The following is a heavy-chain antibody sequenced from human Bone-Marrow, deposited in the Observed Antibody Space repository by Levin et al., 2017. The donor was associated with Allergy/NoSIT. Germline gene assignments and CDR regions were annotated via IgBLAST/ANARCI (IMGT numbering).Heavy chain of an antibody. Sequence: GGSLRLSCAASGFTFSSYGMHWVRQAPGKELEWVAVISYDGSNKYYADSVKGRFTISRDNSKNTLYLQMNSLRAEDTAVYYCAKDQGGGPDYWGQGTLVTVSS. CDR2: ISYDGSNK. V-gene: IGHV3-30*18. D-gene: IGHD2-15*01. J-gene: IGHJ4*02. CDR3: AKDQGGGPDY. CDR1: GFTFSSYG.